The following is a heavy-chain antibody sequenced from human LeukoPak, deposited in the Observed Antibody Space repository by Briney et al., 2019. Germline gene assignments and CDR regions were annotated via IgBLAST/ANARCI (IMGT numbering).Heavy chain of an antibody. D-gene: IGHD2-2*01. CDR2: MYHSGST. V-gene: IGHV4-38-2*02. J-gene: IGHJ4*02. CDR1: GYSISSGYY. Sequence: SETLSLTCAVSGYSISSGYYWGWIRQPPGKGLEWIGNMYHSGSTYYNPSLKSRVTISVDTSKNQFSLKLSSVTAADTAVYYCARDYRYCSSTSCYAFDYWGQGTLSPSPQ. CDR3: ARDYRYCSSTSCYAFDY.